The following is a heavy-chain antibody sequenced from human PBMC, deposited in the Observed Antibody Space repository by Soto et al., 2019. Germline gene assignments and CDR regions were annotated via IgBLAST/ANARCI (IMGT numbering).Heavy chain of an antibody. CDR1: GFTFSSYG. V-gene: IGHV3-33*01. CDR2: IWYDGSNK. CDR3: ASRIAVADDAFDI. J-gene: IGHJ3*02. D-gene: IGHD6-19*01. Sequence: QVQLVESGGGVVQPGRSLRLSCAASGFTFSSYGMHWVRQAPGKGLEWVAVIWYDGSNKYYADSVKGRFTISRDNSKNTLYLQMNSLRAEDTAVYYCASRIAVADDAFDIWGQGTMVTVSS.